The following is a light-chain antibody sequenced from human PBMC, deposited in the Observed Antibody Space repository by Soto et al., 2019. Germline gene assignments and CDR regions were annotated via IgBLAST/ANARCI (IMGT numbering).Light chain of an antibody. CDR3: LQYGRSLGFA. Sequence: IVLTQSPGTLSLSPGERATLSCRASQTVSSNFLAWYQEKPGQGPRLLIYGASTRATGIPDRFSGSGSGTDFTLTISRLDPEDFAVYYCLQYGRSLGFAVGGGTKVEIK. CDR1: QTVSSNF. J-gene: IGKJ4*01. CDR2: GAS. V-gene: IGKV3-20*01.